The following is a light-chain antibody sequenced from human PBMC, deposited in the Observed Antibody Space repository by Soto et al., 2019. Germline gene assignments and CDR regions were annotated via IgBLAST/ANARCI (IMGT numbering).Light chain of an antibody. CDR1: SGSVSTSHF. CDR2: GTK. V-gene: IGLV8-61*01. J-gene: IGLJ3*02. CDR3: VLYVGSGIWV. Sequence: QAVVTQEPSFSVSPGGTVTLTCGLSSGSVSTSHFPNWYQQTPGQPPRTLIYGTKTRSSGVPDRFSGSILGIRAARTITGAQADDESDYYCVLYVGSGIWVFGGGTKVTVL.